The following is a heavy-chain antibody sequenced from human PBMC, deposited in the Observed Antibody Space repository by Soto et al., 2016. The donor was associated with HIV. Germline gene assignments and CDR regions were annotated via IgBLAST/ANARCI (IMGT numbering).Heavy chain of an antibody. CDR1: GYTFTKND. V-gene: IGHV1-8*03. Sequence: QVQLVQSGAEVKKPGASVKVSCKASGYTFTKNDINWVRQATGQGLEWMGWLNPNTGNTGYAQKFQGRVTITRNSSTSTAYMELSSLRSEDTAVYYCARGGRWYPFDYWGQGTLVTVSS. CDR3: ARGGRWYPFDY. CDR2: LNPNTGNT. J-gene: IGHJ4*02. D-gene: IGHD2-15*01.